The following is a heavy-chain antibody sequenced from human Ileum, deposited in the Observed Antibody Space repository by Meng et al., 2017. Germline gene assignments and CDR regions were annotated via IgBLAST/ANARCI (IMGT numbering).Heavy chain of an antibody. Sequence: ASVKVSCKPSGYTFTSYGISWVRQAPGQGPEWMGWISPYNGNTHYAQRLQGRVTVTTDTSTRTVYMELRSLRSDDTAVCYCARDNWFSGSYPSLDYWGQGTLVTVSS. CDR3: ARDNWFSGSYPSLDY. V-gene: IGHV1-18*01. J-gene: IGHJ4*02. D-gene: IGHD1-26*01. CDR1: GYTFTSYG. CDR2: ISPYNGNT.